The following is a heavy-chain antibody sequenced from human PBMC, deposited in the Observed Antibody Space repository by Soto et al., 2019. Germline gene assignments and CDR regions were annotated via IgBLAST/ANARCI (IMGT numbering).Heavy chain of an antibody. V-gene: IGHV4-61*01. J-gene: IGHJ5*02. CDR2: IYYSGST. CDR3: ARSPITMVRGGNWFDP. D-gene: IGHD3-10*01. CDR1: GGSVISGSYC. Sequence: SETLSLTCTVSGGSVISGSYCFICIRQPPWKGLEWIGYIYYSGSTNYNPSLKSRVTISVDTSKNQFSLKLSSVTAADTAVYYCARSPITMVRGGNWFDPWGQGTLVTVSS.